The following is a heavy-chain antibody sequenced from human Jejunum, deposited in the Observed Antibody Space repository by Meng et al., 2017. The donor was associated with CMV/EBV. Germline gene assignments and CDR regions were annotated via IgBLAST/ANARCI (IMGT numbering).Heavy chain of an antibody. D-gene: IGHD6-19*01. CDR2: IDGDGSIT. V-gene: IGHV3-74*01. J-gene: IGHJ4*02. Sequence: LVHSGGCFLHRGQFLGLSCVVSGFTVSAHRMHWVRQALGKGLVWASRIDGDGSITNYADSVKGRFTISRDNAKNTLYLQMTSLRVEDTAVYYCARGSGVGDRSGWYAGYWGQGTLVTVSS. CDR3: ARGSGVGDRSGWYAGY. CDR1: GFTVSAHR.